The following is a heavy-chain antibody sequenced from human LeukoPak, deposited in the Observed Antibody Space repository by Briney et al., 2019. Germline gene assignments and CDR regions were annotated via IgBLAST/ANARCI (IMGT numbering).Heavy chain of an antibody. CDR3: ARVRHPGEFSYGMDV. D-gene: IGHD3-10*01. V-gene: IGHV1-69*04. J-gene: IGHJ6*02. CDR2: FIPNCRIA. CDR1: ESTFSSDP. Sequence: GASENIYCKASESTFSSDPISWERQATGQELTWMGRFIPNCRIANHGHKIQGRATVNADKSTSTAYMELSSLRSEDTAVYYCARVRHPGEFSYGMDVWGQGTTVTVSS.